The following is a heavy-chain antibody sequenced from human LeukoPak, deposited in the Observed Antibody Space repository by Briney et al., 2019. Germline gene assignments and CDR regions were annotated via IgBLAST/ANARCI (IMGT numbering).Heavy chain of an antibody. CDR3: PKDVSGGN. V-gene: IGHV3-23*01. CDR1: GFTFRSYA. J-gene: IGHJ4*02. CDR2: ISGSGVST. Sequence: GGSLRLSCAASGFTFRSYAMSWVRQAPGKGLEWVSGISGSGVSTDYADSVKGRFTISRDNSKNTLYLQMNNLKAEDTAVYYCPKDVSGGNWGQGTLVTVSS. D-gene: IGHD1-14*01.